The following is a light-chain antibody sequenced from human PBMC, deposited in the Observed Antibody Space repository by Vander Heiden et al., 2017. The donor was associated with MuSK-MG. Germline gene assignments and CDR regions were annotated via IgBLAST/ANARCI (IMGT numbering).Light chain of an antibody. CDR1: KSISRW. Sequence: IQITPPPSTLPASVVDTDTITSRAIKSISRWLAWYQQKPGKATKLLIYTASSLESGDQSRFSGRGSGTEVTLTISSLQPDDFATYDCQQYNSYPRTFGQGTKVEI. CDR3: QQYNSYPRT. J-gene: IGKJ1*01. V-gene: IGKV1-5*03. CDR2: TAS.